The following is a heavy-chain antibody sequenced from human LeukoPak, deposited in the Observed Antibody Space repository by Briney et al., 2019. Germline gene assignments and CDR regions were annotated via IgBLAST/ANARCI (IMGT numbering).Heavy chain of an antibody. D-gene: IGHD2-15*01. J-gene: IGHJ4*02. CDR1: GFTFSDYY. Sequence: KTGGSLRLSCAASGFTFSDYYMSWIRQAPGKGLEWVSYLSSSGSTIYYADSVRGRFTISRDNAKNSLYLQMNSLRAEDTAVYYCARGSGYCSGGSCSYYFDYWGQGTLVTVSS. V-gene: IGHV3-11*01. CDR2: LSSSGSTI. CDR3: ARGSGYCSGGSCSYYFDY.